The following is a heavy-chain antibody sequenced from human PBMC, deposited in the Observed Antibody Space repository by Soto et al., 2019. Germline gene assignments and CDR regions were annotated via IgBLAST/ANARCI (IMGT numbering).Heavy chain of an antibody. J-gene: IGHJ4*02. CDR2: IYPGDSDT. D-gene: IGHD5-12*01. CDR3: ARLGGYTYGRHFDY. CDR1: GYSFTRDW. V-gene: IGHV5-51*01. Sequence: GESLKISCEASGYSFTRDWIGWVRQMPGKGLEWMGIIYPGDSDTRYSPSFQGQVTTSADKSISTAYLQWSSLKASDTAMYYCARLGGYTYGRHFDYWGQGTLVTVSS.